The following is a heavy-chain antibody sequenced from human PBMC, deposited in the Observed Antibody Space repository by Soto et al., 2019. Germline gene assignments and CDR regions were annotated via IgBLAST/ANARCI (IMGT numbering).Heavy chain of an antibody. D-gene: IGHD3-3*01. J-gene: IGHJ4*02. CDR2: ISAYNGNT. Sequence: ASVKVSCKASGYTFTSYGISWVRQAPGQGLEWMGWISAYNGNTNYAQKLQGRVTMTTDTSTSTAYMELRSLRSDDTAVYYCARGHSITICGVVIPTDYWGQGTLVTVSS. V-gene: IGHV1-18*01. CDR1: GYTFTSYG. CDR3: ARGHSITICGVVIPTDY.